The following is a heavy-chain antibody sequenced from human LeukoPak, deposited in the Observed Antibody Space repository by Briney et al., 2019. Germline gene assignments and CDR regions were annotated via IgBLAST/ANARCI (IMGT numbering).Heavy chain of an antibody. Sequence: PGGSLRLSCAASGFTFSNFWMSWVRQAPGKGLEWVANIKQDGREKYYVDSVKGRFTISRDNAKNSQYLQLNSLRAEDTAVYYCARDAVSLAAAGTSDYWGQGSLVTVSS. CDR1: GFTFSNFW. CDR3: ARDAVSLAAAGTSDY. V-gene: IGHV3-7*05. J-gene: IGHJ4*02. D-gene: IGHD6-13*01. CDR2: IKQDGREK.